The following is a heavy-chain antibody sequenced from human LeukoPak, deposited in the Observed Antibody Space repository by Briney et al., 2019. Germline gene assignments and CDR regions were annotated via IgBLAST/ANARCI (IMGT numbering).Heavy chain of an antibody. CDR2: ISTAGDT. V-gene: IGHV3-13*01. CDR3: ARVMVWGSYQGAFDI. CDR1: GFTFSSYD. D-gene: IGHD3-16*02. J-gene: IGHJ3*02. Sequence: GGSLRLSCAASGFTFSSYDMHWVRQATGKGLEWVSAISTAGDTYYPGSVKGRFTISRENAKNSLYLQMNSLRAGDTAVYYCARVMVWGSYQGAFDIWGQGTMVTVSS.